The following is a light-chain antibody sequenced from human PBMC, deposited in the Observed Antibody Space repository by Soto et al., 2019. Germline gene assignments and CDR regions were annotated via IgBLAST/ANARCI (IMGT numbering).Light chain of an antibody. CDR1: ESVNSN. CDR2: GSS. V-gene: IGKV3-15*01. CDR3: QQYNKRPYT. J-gene: IGKJ2*01. Sequence: EIVMTQSPATLSVSPGERATLSCRASESVNSNLAWYQQKPGQAPRLLMSGSSTRATGIPVRFSGSGSGTDFTLSISSLQSEDFAVYYCQQYNKRPYTFGQGTKLEI.